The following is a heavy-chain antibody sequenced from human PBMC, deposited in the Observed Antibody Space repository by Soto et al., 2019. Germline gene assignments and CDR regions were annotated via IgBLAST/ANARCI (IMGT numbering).Heavy chain of an antibody. CDR3: ARGSSDYFDY. Sequence: SGGSLRLSCAASGFSFSDHYMDWVRQVPGKGLEWVGRSRNKASSYTTEYAASVKGRFTISRDESKKSVYLQMNSLKTEDTAVYYCARGSSDYFDYWGQGTLVTVSS. D-gene: IGHD6-6*01. CDR2: SRNKASSYTT. J-gene: IGHJ4*02. V-gene: IGHV3-72*01. CDR1: GFSFSDHY.